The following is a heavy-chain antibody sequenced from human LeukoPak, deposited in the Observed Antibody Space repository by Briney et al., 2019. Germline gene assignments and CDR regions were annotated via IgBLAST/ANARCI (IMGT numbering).Heavy chain of an antibody. Sequence: GGSLRLSCAASGFTFSSYSMYWVRQAPGKGLEWVSSISSSSSYIYYADSVKGRFTISRDNAKNSLYLQMNSLRAEDTAVYYCARGSIAAPFDYWGQGTLVTVSS. V-gene: IGHV3-21*01. D-gene: IGHD6-6*01. CDR2: ISSSSSYI. CDR1: GFTFSSYS. CDR3: ARGSIAAPFDY. J-gene: IGHJ4*02.